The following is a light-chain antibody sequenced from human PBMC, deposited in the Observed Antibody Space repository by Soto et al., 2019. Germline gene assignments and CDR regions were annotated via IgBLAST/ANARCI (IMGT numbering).Light chain of an antibody. V-gene: IGKV3-20*01. Sequence: EIVLTQSPGTLSVSPGERATLSCRASETISSDKLAWYQQKPGQPPSLLNYGTFSRATGIPDRFSGSGSGTDFTLTISRLEPEDSAIYYCQQYGSWTFGQGTKVEI. CDR3: QQYGSWT. CDR2: GTF. J-gene: IGKJ1*01. CDR1: ETISSDK.